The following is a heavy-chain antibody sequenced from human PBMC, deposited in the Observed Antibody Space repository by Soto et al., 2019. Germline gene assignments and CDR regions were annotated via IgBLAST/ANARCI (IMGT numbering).Heavy chain of an antibody. V-gene: IGHV1-3*01. D-gene: IGHD3-22*01. CDR2: INAGNGNT. CDR3: ARGSGYYYWDDY. Sequence: GASVKVSCKAPGYTFTSYAMHWVRQAHGQRLEWMGWINAGNGNTKYSQKFQGRVTITRDTSASTAYMGLSSPRSEDTAVYYCARGSGYYYWDDYWGQGTLVTVSS. CDR1: GYTFTSYA. J-gene: IGHJ4*02.